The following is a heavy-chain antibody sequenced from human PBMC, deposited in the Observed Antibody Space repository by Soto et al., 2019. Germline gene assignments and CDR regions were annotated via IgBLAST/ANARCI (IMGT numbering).Heavy chain of an antibody. Sequence: PGGSLRLSCAASGFTFSSYAMSWVRQAPGKGLEWVSAISGSGGSTYYADSVKGRFTISRDNSKNTLYLQMNSLRAEDTAVYYCATASPYHYSNYRDNWFDPWGQGTLVTVSS. CDR1: GFTFSSYA. V-gene: IGHV3-23*01. CDR2: ISGSGGST. D-gene: IGHD4-4*01. CDR3: ATASPYHYSNYRDNWFDP. J-gene: IGHJ5*02.